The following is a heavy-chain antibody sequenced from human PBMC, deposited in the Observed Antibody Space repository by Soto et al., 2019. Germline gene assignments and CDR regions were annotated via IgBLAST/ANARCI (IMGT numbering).Heavy chain of an antibody. CDR2: IYYSGST. CDR3: ARGDWNGNYYYYYTDV. J-gene: IGHJ6*03. CDR1: GGSISSYY. Sequence: SETLSLTCTVSGGSISSYYWSWIRQPPGKGLEWIGYIYYSGSTNYNPSLKSRVTISVDTSKNQFSLKLSSVTAADTAVYYCARGDWNGNYYYYYTDVWGKGTTVTVSS. D-gene: IGHD1-1*01. V-gene: IGHV4-59*01.